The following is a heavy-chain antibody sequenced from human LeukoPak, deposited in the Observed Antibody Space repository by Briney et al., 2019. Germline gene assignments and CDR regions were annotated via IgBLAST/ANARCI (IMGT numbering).Heavy chain of an antibody. J-gene: IGHJ4*02. CDR3: AREGTTYFDY. CDR2: IYYSGST. CDR1: GGSISNGGFY. Sequence: NPSQTPSLTCSVSGGSISNGGFYWSWIRQHPGKGLEWIGYIYYSGSTYYNPSLKSRVTISVDTSKNQFSLKLSSVTAADTAVYYCAREGTTYFDYWGQGTLVTVSS. V-gene: IGHV4-31*03. D-gene: IGHD2/OR15-2a*01.